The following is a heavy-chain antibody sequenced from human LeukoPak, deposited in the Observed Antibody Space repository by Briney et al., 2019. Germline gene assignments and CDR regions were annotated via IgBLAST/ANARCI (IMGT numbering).Heavy chain of an antibody. D-gene: IGHD6-25*01. CDR1: GASISSNNL. Sequence: PSETLSLTCAVSGASISSNNLWSWVRQSPAKGLEWIGEIYHTGITNYMPSLKRRVTISVDKSKNQLSLKLTSVTAADTAVYYCATEGRSRSSGGTNWGQGILVTVSS. V-gene: IGHV4-4*02. CDR3: ATEGRSRSSGGTN. CDR2: IYHTGIT. J-gene: IGHJ4*02.